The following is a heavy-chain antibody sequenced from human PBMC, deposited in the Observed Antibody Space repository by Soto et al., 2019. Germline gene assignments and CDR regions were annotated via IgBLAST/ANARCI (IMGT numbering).Heavy chain of an antibody. D-gene: IGHD2-21*02. CDR3: ARGDVMTVSSHFDY. J-gene: IGHJ4*02. Sequence: ASVKVSCKASGYTFTNSAIHWVRQAPGQGLEWMGWINAGNGNTKYSQRFQGRVTITRDTSASTAYMELSSLRSEDTAVYYCARGDVMTVSSHFDYWGQGTLVTVSS. CDR1: GYTFTNSA. V-gene: IGHV1-3*01. CDR2: INAGNGNT.